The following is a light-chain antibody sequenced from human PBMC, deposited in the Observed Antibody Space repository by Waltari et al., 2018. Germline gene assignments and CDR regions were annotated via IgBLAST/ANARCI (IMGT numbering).Light chain of an antibody. CDR2: GSS. J-gene: IGLJ2*01. V-gene: IGLV1-40*01. Sequence: QSVLTQPPSVSGAPGQRVTIPCNGSSSHIWAGYDVHWYQQLPGTAPKLLINGSSNRPSGVPDRFSGSKSGSSASLAITGLQAEDEADYYCQSYDSSLSVVFGGGTKLTVL. CDR3: QSYDSSLSVV. CDR1: SSHIWAGYD.